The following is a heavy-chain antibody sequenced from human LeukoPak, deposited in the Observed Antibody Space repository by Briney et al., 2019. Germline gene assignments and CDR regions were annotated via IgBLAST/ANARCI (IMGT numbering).Heavy chain of an antibody. V-gene: IGHV3-48*02. J-gene: IGHJ4*02. CDR1: GFTFSSYS. CDR3: ARAILPDGSGSCYFDY. CDR2: ISSSSSTT. D-gene: IGHD3-10*01. Sequence: GGSLRLSCAASGFTFSSYSMNWVRQAPGKGLEWVSYISSSSSTTYHADSVKGRFTISRDNAKNSLYLQMNSLRDEDTAVYYCARAILPDGSGSCYFDYWGQGTLVTVSS.